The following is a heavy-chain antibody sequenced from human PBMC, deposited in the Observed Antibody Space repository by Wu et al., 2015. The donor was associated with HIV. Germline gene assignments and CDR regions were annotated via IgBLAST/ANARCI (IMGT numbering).Heavy chain of an antibody. CDR2: INPNSGGT. CDR3: AILEGSGSYYNEGDY. D-gene: IGHD3-10*01. CDR1: GYTFTGYY. V-gene: IGHV1-2*02. Sequence: QVQLVQSGAEVKKPGASVKVSCKASGYTFTGYYMHWVRQAPGQGLEWMGWINPNSGGTNYAQKFQGRVTMTRDTSISTAYMELSRLRSDDTAVYYCAILEGSGSYYNEGDYWGQGTLVTVSS. J-gene: IGHJ4*02.